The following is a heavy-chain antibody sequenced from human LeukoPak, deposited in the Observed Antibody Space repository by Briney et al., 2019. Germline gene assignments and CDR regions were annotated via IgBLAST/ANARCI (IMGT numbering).Heavy chain of an antibody. CDR2: FDPEDGET. J-gene: IGHJ5*02. V-gene: IGHV1-24*01. D-gene: IGHD5-12*01. Sequence: ASVKVSCKVSGYTLTELSMHWVRQAPGKGLEWMGGFDPEDGETIYAQKFQGRVTMTEDTSTDTAYMGLSSLRSEDTAVYYCATTAGLNTWLLSSWGQGTLVTVSS. CDR3: ATTAGLNTWLLSS. CDR1: GYTLTELS.